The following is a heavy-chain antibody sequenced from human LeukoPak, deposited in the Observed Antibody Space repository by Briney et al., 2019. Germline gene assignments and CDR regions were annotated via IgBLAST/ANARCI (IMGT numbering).Heavy chain of an antibody. CDR2: IYSGGST. CDR3: ARDSSGWYGDY. V-gene: IGHV3-66*01. J-gene: IGHJ4*02. Sequence: GGSLRLSCAASEFSVGSNYMTWVRQAPGKGLEWVSLIYSGGSTYYADSVKGRFTISRDNSKNTLYLQMNSLRAEDTAVYYCARDSSGWYGDYWGQGTLVTVSS. CDR1: EFSVGSNY. D-gene: IGHD6-19*01.